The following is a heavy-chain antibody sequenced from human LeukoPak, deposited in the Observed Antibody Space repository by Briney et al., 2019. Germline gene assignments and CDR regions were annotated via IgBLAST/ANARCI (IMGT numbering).Heavy chain of an antibody. Sequence: SETLSLTCTVSGYSISSGFHWGWIRQPPGKGLEWIGNVYHNGSTYYNPSLKGRVTVSVDTSKNHFSLKLGSVTAADTAVYYCARETSQKGAHYMDVWGKGTTVTISS. V-gene: IGHV4-38-2*02. CDR1: GYSISSGFH. CDR2: VYHNGST. D-gene: IGHD3-16*01. CDR3: ARETSQKGAHYMDV. J-gene: IGHJ6*03.